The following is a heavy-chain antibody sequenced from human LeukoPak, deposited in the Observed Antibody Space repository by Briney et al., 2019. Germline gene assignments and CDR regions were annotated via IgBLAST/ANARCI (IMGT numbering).Heavy chain of an antibody. V-gene: IGHV3-23*01. Sequence: GGSLRLSCAASGFTFSSYAMSWVRQAPEKGLEWVSSIHGGGGGAYYADSVKGRFTISRDNSRNTLYLQMSSLRVEDTAVYYCAKDSYRENGRWDAFDIWGQGTMVTVSS. D-gene: IGHD1-1*01. CDR3: AKDSYRENGRWDAFDI. CDR1: GFTFSSYA. CDR2: IHGGGGGA. J-gene: IGHJ3*02.